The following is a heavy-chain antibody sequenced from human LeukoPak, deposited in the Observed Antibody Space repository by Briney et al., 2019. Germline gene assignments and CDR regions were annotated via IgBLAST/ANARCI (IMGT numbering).Heavy chain of an antibody. CDR2: INPNSGGT. D-gene: IGHD3-22*01. Sequence: ASVKVSCKASGYTFTGYYMHWVRQAPGQGLEWMGWINPNSGGTNYAQKFQGRVTMNRDTSISTAYMELSRLRSDDTAVYYCARVLPLNYDSSGYYYPSAFDYWGQGTLVTVSS. CDR1: GYTFTGYY. CDR3: ARVLPLNYDSSGYYYPSAFDY. J-gene: IGHJ4*02. V-gene: IGHV1-2*02.